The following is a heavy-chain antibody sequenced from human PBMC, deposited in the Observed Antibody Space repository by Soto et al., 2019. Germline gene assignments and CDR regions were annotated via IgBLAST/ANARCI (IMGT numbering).Heavy chain of an antibody. J-gene: IGHJ6*02. D-gene: IGHD1-26*01. CDR3: ARAFPSGKFYYYGLDV. CDR1: CGRVSSNTAA. Sequence: TFSDIGSMSCGRVSSNTAAWDWIRQYPSRGLEWLGRTYYRSKWYNDYAVSVKSRITINPDTSKNQFSLQLNSVTPEDTAVYYCARAFPSGKFYYYGLDVWGQGTTVTVSS. V-gene: IGHV6-1*01. CDR2: TYYRSKWYN.